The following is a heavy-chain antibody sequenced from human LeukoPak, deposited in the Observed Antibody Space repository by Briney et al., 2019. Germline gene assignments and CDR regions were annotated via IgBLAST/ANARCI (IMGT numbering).Heavy chain of an antibody. Sequence: PGGSLRFSCAASGFTFSSYSMNWVRQAPGKGLEWVSSISSSSSYIYYADSVKGRFTISRDNAKNSLYLQMNSLRAEDTAVYYCARGTADYYDSSGYYYYYYYYGMDVWGQGTTVTVSS. CDR2: ISSSSSYI. V-gene: IGHV3-21*01. CDR3: ARGTADYYDSSGYYYYYYYYGMDV. J-gene: IGHJ6*02. D-gene: IGHD3-22*01. CDR1: GFTFSSYS.